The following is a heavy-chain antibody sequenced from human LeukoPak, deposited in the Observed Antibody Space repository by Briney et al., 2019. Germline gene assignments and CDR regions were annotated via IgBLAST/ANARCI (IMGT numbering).Heavy chain of an antibody. CDR1: GGSISSSSYY. D-gene: IGHD3-22*01. CDR3: TRGGIVAPFDY. Sequence: SETLSLTCTVSGGSISSSSYYWGWIRQPPGKGLEWIGEINHSGSTKYNPSLKSRVTISVDTSKNQFSLKLSSVTAADTAVYYCTRGGIVAPFDYWGQGTLVTVSS. J-gene: IGHJ4*02. CDR2: INHSGST. V-gene: IGHV4-39*07.